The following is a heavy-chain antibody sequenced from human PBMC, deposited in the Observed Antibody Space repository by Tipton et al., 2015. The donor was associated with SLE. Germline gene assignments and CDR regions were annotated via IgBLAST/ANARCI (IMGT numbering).Heavy chain of an antibody. CDR3: AKDSYSKGDY. V-gene: IGHV3-21*01. Sequence: SLRLSCVASGFSANVMNWVRQAPGKGLEWISSISGSSTYIWYADSVKGRFTISRDNAKNSLYLQMDSLRVEDTAVYYCAKDSYSKGDYWGQGTLVTVSS. J-gene: IGHJ4*02. CDR1: GFSANV. CDR2: ISGSSTYI. D-gene: IGHD4-11*01.